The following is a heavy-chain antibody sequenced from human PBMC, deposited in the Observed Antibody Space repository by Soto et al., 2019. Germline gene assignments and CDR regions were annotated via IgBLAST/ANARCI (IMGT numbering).Heavy chain of an antibody. V-gene: IGHV1-18*01. CDR1: GYTFTSYG. Sequence: ASVKVSCKASGYTFTSYGISWVRQAPGQGLEWMGWISAYNGNTNYAQKLQGRVTMTTDTSTSTAYMELRSLRSDDTAVYYCARDDWSQAFDAFDIWGQGTMVTVSS. CDR2: ISAYNGNT. J-gene: IGHJ3*02. CDR3: ARDDWSQAFDAFDI. D-gene: IGHD3-9*01.